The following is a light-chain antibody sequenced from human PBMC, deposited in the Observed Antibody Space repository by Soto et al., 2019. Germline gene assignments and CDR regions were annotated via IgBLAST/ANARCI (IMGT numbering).Light chain of an antibody. CDR2: EVN. Sequence: QSVLTQPPSASGSPGQSVTISCTGTSSDVGSYNYVSWYQQHPGKAPKLVIYEVNKRPSGVPDRFSGSKSGNTASLTVSGLQAEDEADYYCTSHAGSHDVFGTGTKLTVL. CDR3: TSHAGSHDV. CDR1: SSDVGSYNY. V-gene: IGLV2-8*01. J-gene: IGLJ1*01.